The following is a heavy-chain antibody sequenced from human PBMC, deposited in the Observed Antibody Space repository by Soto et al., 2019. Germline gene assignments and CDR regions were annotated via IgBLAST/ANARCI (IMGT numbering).Heavy chain of an antibody. CDR1: GFTFSDYH. J-gene: IGHJ3*01. CDR3: GRDNVAHAFDV. CDR2: SRYKGNSYTS. V-gene: IGHV3-72*01. D-gene: IGHD2-8*01. Sequence: WGSLRLSCAVSGFTFSDYHMDWFRQAPGKARQWLGRSRYKGNSYTSEYPATVKWRFTISRDDSKNSLYLQMNSLRTEDTAAYYCGRDNVAHAFDVRGQGTMVTVSS.